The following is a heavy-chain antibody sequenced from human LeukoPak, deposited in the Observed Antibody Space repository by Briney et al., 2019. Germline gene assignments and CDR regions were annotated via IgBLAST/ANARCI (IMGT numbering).Heavy chain of an antibody. CDR3: AKAQGATRPKKNFDY. D-gene: IGHD2-15*01. Sequence: GGSLRLSCAASGFTFSSYAMSWVRQAPGKGLEWVSAISGSGGSTYYADSVKGRFTISRDNSKNTLYLQVNSLRAEDTAVYYCAKAQGATRPKKNFDYWGQGTLVTVSS. CDR2: ISGSGGST. CDR1: GFTFSSYA. J-gene: IGHJ4*02. V-gene: IGHV3-23*01.